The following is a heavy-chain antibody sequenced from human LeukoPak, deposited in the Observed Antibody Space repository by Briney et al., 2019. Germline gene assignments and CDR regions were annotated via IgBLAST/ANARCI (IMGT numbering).Heavy chain of an antibody. CDR1: GGSISSSSYY. J-gene: IGHJ5*02. CDR2: IYYSGST. D-gene: IGHD1-26*01. CDR3: ARHDSGSLDP. Sequence: SETLSLTCTVSGGSISSSSYYWGWIRQPPGKGLEWIGSIYYSGSTYYNPSLKSRVTISVDTSKNQFSLKLSSVTAADTAVYYCARHDSGSLDPWGQGTLVTVSS. V-gene: IGHV4-39*01.